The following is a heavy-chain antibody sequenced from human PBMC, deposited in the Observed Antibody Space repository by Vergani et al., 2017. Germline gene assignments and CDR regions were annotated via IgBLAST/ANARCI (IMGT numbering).Heavy chain of an antibody. CDR3: ANYLRDSTDGLPDS. CDR2: IGKDGINT. Sequence: QVQLVESAGGVVQPGGSLRLSCAASGFTFCNFGMHWIRQAPGKGLEWLAYIGKDGINTRYRDAVKGRFTVSRDNSKDILYLQMNSLRSEDSALYYCANYLRDSTDGLPDSWGPGTLVIVSS. V-gene: IGHV3-30*02. J-gene: IGHJ4*02. D-gene: IGHD2-21*02. CDR1: GFTFCNFG.